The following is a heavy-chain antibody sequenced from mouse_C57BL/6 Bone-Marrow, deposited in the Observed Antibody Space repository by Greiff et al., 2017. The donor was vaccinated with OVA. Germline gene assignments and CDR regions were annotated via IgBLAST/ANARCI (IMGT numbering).Heavy chain of an antibody. CDR2: IDPNSGGT. CDR1: GYTFTSYW. CDR3: ARHYYGPWFAY. D-gene: IGHD1-1*01. V-gene: IGHV1-72*01. J-gene: IGHJ3*01. Sequence: QVQLQQPGAELVKPGASVKLSCKASGYTFTSYWMHWVKQRPGRGLEWIGRIDPNSGGTKYNEKFKSKATLTVDKPSSPAYMQLSSLTSEDSAVYYCARHYYGPWFAYWGQGTLVTVSA.